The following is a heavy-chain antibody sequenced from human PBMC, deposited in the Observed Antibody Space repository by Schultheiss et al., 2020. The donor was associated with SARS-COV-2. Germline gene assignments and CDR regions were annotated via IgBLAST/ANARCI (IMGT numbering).Heavy chain of an antibody. CDR2: ISGSGGST. CDR1: GFTFSSYA. V-gene: IGHV3-23*01. Sequence: GGSLRLSCAASGFTFSSYAMSWVRQAPGKGLEWVSAISGSGGSTYYADSVKGRFTISRDNSKNTLYLQMNSLRAEDTAVYYCAKDQREWRYNDENWFDPWGQGTLVTVSS. D-gene: IGHD5-24*01. J-gene: IGHJ5*02. CDR3: AKDQREWRYNDENWFDP.